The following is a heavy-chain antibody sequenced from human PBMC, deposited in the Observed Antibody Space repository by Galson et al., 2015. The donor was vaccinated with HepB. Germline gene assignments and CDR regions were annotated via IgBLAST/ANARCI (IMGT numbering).Heavy chain of an antibody. CDR3: ARGPIKNSSGYPFDY. CDR2: INPSGGST. J-gene: IGHJ4*02. Sequence: SVKVSCKASGYTFTSYYMHRVRQAPGQGLEWMGIINPSGGSTSYAQKFQGRVTMTRDTSTSTVYMELGSLRSEDTAVYYCARGPIKNSSGYPFDYWGQGTLVTVSS. V-gene: IGHV1-46*01. D-gene: IGHD3-22*01. CDR1: GYTFTSYY.